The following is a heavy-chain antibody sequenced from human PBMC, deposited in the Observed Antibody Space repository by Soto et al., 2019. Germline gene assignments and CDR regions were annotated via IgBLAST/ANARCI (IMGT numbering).Heavy chain of an antibody. Sequence: SETLSLTCTASGGSISGYYCSWIRQPPGKGLEWIGYIYYSGSTNYNPSLKSRVTISVDTSKNQFSLKLSSVTAADTAVYYCAREPPDTAMEIWGQGTLVTVSS. CDR2: IYYSGST. D-gene: IGHD5-18*01. CDR1: GGSISGYY. CDR3: AREPPDTAMEI. V-gene: IGHV4-59*01. J-gene: IGHJ4*02.